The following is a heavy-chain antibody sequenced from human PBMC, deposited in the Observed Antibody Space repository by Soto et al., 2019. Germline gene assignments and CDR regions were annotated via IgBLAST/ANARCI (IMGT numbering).Heavy chain of an antibody. D-gene: IGHD3-16*01. CDR3: ATLYGGPRAFDI. V-gene: IGHV4-39*02. CDR2: IYHSGSD. CDR1: GGSIITSTHY. Sequence: QLQLQESGPGLVKPSETLSLTCTVSGGSIITSTHYWGWIRQPPGKGLEWIGSIYHSGSDYYNPSLKSRVSIYVDTSKNHFSLKLRSVTARDTAVYYCATLYGGPRAFDIWGQGTLVTVSS. J-gene: IGHJ3*02.